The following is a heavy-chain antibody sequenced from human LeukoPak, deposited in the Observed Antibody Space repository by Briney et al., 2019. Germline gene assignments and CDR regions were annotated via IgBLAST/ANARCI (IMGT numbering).Heavy chain of an antibody. CDR3: ARGKRIAAAGTGVWFVP. D-gene: IGHD6-13*01. V-gene: IGHV4-4*07. Sequence: SETLSLTCTVSGDSISNYYWSWIRQPAGKGLEWIGRIYTSGSTNYNPSLKSRVTMSVDTSKNQFSLKLSSVTAADTAVYYCARGKRIAAAGTGVWFVPWGQGTLVSVSS. CDR1: GDSISNYY. J-gene: IGHJ5*02. CDR2: IYTSGST.